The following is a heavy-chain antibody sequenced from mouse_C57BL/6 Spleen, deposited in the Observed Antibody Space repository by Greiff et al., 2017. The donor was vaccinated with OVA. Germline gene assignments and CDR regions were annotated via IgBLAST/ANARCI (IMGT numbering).Heavy chain of an antibody. Sequence: QVQLQQPGAELVMPGASVKLSCKASGYTFTSYWMHWVKQRPGQGLEWIGEIDPSDSYTNYNQKFKGKSTLTVDKSSSTAYMQLSSLTSEDSAVYYGARGLGRRYAMDYWGQGTSVTVSS. D-gene: IGHD4-1*01. CDR3: ARGLGRRYAMDY. CDR1: GYTFTSYW. V-gene: IGHV1-69*01. CDR2: IDPSDSYT. J-gene: IGHJ4*01.